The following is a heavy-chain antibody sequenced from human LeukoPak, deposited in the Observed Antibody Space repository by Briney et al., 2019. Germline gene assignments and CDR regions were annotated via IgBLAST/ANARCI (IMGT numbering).Heavy chain of an antibody. CDR1: GFTFSSYS. CDR3: AKTSSIAADPNY. D-gene: IGHD6-6*01. CDR2: IRYDGSNK. J-gene: IGHJ4*02. Sequence: GGSLRLSCAASGFTFSSYSMNWVRQAPGKGLEWVAFIRYDGSNKYYADSVKGRFTISRDNPKNTLYLQMNSLRAEDTAVYYCAKTSSIAADPNYWGQGTLVTVSS. V-gene: IGHV3-30*02.